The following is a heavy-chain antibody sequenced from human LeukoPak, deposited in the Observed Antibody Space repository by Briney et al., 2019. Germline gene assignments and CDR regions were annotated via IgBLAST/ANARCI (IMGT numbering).Heavy chain of an antibody. CDR2: INAGNGNT. D-gene: IGHD5-12*01. Sequence: ASVKVSCKASGYTFTSYAMHWVRQAPGQRLEWMGWINAGNGNTKYSQKFQGRVTMTRNTSISTAYMELSSLRSEDTAVYYCARGLFVKRVRRGYSGYGLGYWGQGTLVTVPS. CDR3: ARGLFVKRVRRGYSGYGLGY. V-gene: IGHV1-3*01. J-gene: IGHJ4*02. CDR1: GYTFTSYA.